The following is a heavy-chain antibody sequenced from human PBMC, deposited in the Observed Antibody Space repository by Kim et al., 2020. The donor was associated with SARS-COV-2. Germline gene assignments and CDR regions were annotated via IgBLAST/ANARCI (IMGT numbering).Heavy chain of an antibody. CDR3: ATDFGGGTPVETFY. J-gene: IGHJ4*02. CDR1: GFTFSDYY. V-gene: IGHV3-11*01. Sequence: GGSLRLSCAASGFTFSDYYMNWIRQAPGKGLEWVSYISSSGSTIYYADSVKGRFTISRDNAKNSVYLQMDSLRAKDTAVYYCATDFGGGTPVETFYWGQGTLVTVSS. CDR2: ISSSGSTI. D-gene: IGHD1-7*01.